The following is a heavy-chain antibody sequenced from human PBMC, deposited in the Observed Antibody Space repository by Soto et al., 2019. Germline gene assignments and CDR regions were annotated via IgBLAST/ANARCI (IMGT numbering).Heavy chain of an antibody. Sequence: QVQLVQSGAVVKKPGASVKVSCKASGFSFTGYYIHWLRQAPGQGLEWMGWINAHSGGTEYAQKLQGRVTLTSNSSIATAYLTLTSLTADDTALYYCAKDLTRQLAYWLDPWGQGTQVTVSS. V-gene: IGHV1-2*02. CDR2: INAHSGGT. D-gene: IGHD6-6*01. J-gene: IGHJ5*02. CDR1: GFSFTGYY. CDR3: AKDLTRQLAYWLDP.